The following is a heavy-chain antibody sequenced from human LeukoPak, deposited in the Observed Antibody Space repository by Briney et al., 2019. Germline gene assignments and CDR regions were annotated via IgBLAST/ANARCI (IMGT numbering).Heavy chain of an antibody. CDR3: ARDRDGLLWFGELMGYYFDY. Sequence: GASVKVSCKASGYTFTGYYMHWVRQAPGQGLEGMGWINPNSGGTNYAQKFQGRVTMTRDTSISTAYMELSRLRSDDTAVYYCARDRDGLLWFGELMGYYFDYWGQGTLVTVSS. V-gene: IGHV1-2*02. D-gene: IGHD3-10*01. CDR2: INPNSGGT. J-gene: IGHJ4*02. CDR1: GYTFTGYY.